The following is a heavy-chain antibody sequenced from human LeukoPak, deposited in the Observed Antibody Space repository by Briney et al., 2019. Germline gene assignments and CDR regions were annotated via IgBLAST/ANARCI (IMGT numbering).Heavy chain of an antibody. D-gene: IGHD1-26*01. J-gene: IGHJ4*02. V-gene: IGHV3-23*01. CDR3: AKDTYSTSPYYFDY. CDR1: GFTFGDYA. Sequence: GGSLRLSCTASGFTFGDYAMSWVRQAPGKGLKWVSGISSGGSTYYADSVKGRFTISRDNSKNTLYLQMNSLRAEDTAVYYCAKDTYSTSPYYFDYWGQGTLVTVSS. CDR2: ISSGGST.